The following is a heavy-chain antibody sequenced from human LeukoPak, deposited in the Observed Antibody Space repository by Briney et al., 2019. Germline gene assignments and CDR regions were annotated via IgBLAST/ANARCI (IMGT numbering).Heavy chain of an antibody. J-gene: IGHJ5*02. CDR3: TRDPRNKGFDP. CDR2: INGDGSST. V-gene: IGHV3-74*01. CDR1: GFTLSYYW. D-gene: IGHD1/OR15-1a*01. Sequence: GGSLRLXCAASGFTLSYYWMHWVRQAPGKGLVWVSCINGDGSSTNYADSVKGRFTISRDNAENTLYLEMNSLRAEDTAVYYCTRDPRNKGFDPWGQRTLVTVSS.